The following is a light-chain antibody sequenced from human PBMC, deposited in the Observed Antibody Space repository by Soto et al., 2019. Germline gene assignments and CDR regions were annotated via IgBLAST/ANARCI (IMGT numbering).Light chain of an antibody. V-gene: IGLV2-14*01. CDR1: SSDVGTYNY. Sequence: QSALAQPPSVSGSPRQSITISCTGTSSDVGTYNYVSWYQQHPGKAPKVMIYEVTYRPSGVSNRFSGSKSGNTASLTISGLQAEDEAEYYCSSYTGSSTLYVFGTGTKVTVL. CDR3: SSYTGSSTLYV. J-gene: IGLJ1*01. CDR2: EVT.